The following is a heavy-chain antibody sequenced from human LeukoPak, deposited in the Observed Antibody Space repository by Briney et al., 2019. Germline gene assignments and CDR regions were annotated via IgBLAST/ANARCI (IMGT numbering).Heavy chain of an antibody. CDR3: ARLVCSGGSCPIDY. V-gene: IGHV3-21*01. J-gene: IGHJ4*02. CDR2: ISSSSSFI. D-gene: IGHD2-15*01. CDR1: GFTFSTYA. Sequence: GGSLRLSCAASGFTFSTYAMSWVRQAPGKGLEWVSSISSSSSFIYYADSVKGRFTISRDNAKNSLYLQMNSLRAEDTAVYYCARLVCSGGSCPIDYWGQGTLVTVSS.